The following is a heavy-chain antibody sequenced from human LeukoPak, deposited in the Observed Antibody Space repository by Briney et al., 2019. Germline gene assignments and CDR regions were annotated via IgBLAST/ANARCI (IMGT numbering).Heavy chain of an antibody. V-gene: IGHV3-30*02. CDR2: IRDDGIKK. CDR1: GFTFNTYG. CDR3: AKGRGYCTGGSCYSDY. D-gene: IGHD2-15*01. J-gene: IGHJ4*02. Sequence: GGSLRLSCAASGFTFNTYGMHWVRQAPGKGLEGVAFIRDDGIKKYYADSVKGRFTISRDNSKNTLYLQMNSLRVEDTAIYYCAKGRGYCTGGSCYSDYWGQGTLVTVSS.